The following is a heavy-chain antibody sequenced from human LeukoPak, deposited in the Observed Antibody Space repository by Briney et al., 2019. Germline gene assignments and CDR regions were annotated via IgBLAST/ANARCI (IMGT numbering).Heavy chain of an antibody. J-gene: IGHJ6*03. CDR2: INPNSGDT. Sequence: GASAKVSCKTSGYTFTGYYMHWVRQAPGQGLEWMGWINPNSGDTKYAQKFQGRVTMTRDTSISTAYMELSRLRSDDTAVYYCASDLTGYCSSTSCYAIYYYYMDVWGKGTTVTVSS. V-gene: IGHV1-2*02. D-gene: IGHD2-2*01. CDR3: ASDLTGYCSSTSCYAIYYYYMDV. CDR1: GYTFTGYY.